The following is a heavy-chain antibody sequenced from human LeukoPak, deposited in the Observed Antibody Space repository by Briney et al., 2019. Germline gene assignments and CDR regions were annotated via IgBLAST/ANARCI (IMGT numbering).Heavy chain of an antibody. V-gene: IGHV3-11*01. Sequence: GGSLRLSCAASGFTVSSNYMSWIRQAPGKGLEWVAYISGDRSMIYHIDSVKGRFTISRDNAKNSLFLQMNNLRAEDTAVYYCAKSRTTVDYWGQGTLVTVSS. CDR2: ISGDRSMI. J-gene: IGHJ4*02. CDR3: AKSRTTVDY. D-gene: IGHD4-11*01. CDR1: GFTVSSNY.